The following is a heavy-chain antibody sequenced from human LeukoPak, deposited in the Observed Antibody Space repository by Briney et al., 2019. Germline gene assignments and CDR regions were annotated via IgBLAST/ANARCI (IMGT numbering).Heavy chain of an antibody. Sequence: GGSLRLFCAASGFTFSSYAMRWVRQAPGKGLEGVSAISGSGGSSYYADSVKGRFTSSRDNSKKTLYLQMNSLRAEDRAVYYGAKALGGDFDYWGQGTLVTVSS. CDR2: ISGSGGSS. J-gene: IGHJ4*02. D-gene: IGHD3-10*01. CDR3: AKALGGDFDY. CDR1: GFTFSSYA. V-gene: IGHV3-23*01.